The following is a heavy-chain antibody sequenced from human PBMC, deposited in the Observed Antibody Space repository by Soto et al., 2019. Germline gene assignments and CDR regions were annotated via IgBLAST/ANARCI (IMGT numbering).Heavy chain of an antibody. CDR2: INWNGGST. CDR1: GFTFSSYS. D-gene: IGHD3-3*01. CDR3: ARTRVGITIFENYYMDV. Sequence: GGSLRLSCAASGFTFSSYSMNWVRQAPGKGLEWVSGINWNGGSTGYADSVKGRFTISRDNAKNSLYLQMNSLRAEDTALYHCARTRVGITIFENYYMDVWGKGTTVTVSS. J-gene: IGHJ6*03. V-gene: IGHV3-20*01.